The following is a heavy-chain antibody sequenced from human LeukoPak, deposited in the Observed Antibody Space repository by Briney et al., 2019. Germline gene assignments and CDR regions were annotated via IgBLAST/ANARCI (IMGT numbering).Heavy chain of an antibody. CDR3: ARYYYGSGRRKYYYYMDV. CDR1: GYTFTIYG. D-gene: IGHD3-10*01. J-gene: IGHJ6*03. CDR2: INAYNGNT. V-gene: IGHV1-18*01. Sequence: ASVTVSFKASGYTFTIYGISWVRQAPGQGLEWMGWINAYNGNTNYAQKLQGRVTITTDTSTSTAYMELRSLRSDDTAVYYCARYYYGSGRRKYYYYMDVWGKGTTVTISS.